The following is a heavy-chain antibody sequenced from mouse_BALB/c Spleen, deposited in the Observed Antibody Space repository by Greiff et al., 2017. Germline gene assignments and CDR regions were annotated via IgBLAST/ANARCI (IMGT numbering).Heavy chain of an antibody. V-gene: IGHV3-8*02. CDR3: ARHLYGRGFAY. CDR2: ISYSGST. CDR1: GDSITSGY. D-gene: IGHD1-1*01. Sequence: EVKVVESGPSLVKPSQTLSLTCSVTGDSITSGYWNWIRKFPGNKLEYMGYISYSGSTYYNPSLKSRISITRDTSKNQYYLQLNSVTTEDTATYYCARHLYGRGFAYWGQGTLVTVSA. J-gene: IGHJ3*01.